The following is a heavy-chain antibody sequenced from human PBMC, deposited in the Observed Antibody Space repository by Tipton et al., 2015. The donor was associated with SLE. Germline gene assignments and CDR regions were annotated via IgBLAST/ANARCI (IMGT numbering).Heavy chain of an antibody. Sequence: TLSLTCTVSGGSISSYYWSWIRQPAGKGLEWIGRIYTSGSTNYNPSLKSRVTISVDTSKNQFSLKLSSVTAADTAVYYCARGGVTGYYYMDVWGKGTTVTVSS. CDR3: ARGGVTGYYYMDV. V-gene: IGHV4-4*07. J-gene: IGHJ6*03. CDR1: GGSISSYY. CDR2: IYTSGST. D-gene: IGHD2-21*02.